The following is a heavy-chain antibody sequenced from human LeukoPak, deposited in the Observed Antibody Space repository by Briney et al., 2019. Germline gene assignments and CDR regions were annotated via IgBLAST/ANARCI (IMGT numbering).Heavy chain of an antibody. CDR2: ISGSGGST. J-gene: IGHJ4*02. CDR1: GFTFSTFG. V-gene: IGHV3-23*01. CDR3: ARGAQNVDY. Sequence: GGSLRLSCAASGFTFSTFGMSWVRQGPGKGLDWVSGISGSGGSTFYADSVKGRFTISRDNSKNTLYLQMNSLRAEDTAIYYCARGAQNVDYWGQGTLVTVSS.